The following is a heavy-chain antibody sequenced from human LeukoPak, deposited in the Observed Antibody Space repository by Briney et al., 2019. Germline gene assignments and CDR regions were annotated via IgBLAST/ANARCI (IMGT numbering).Heavy chain of an antibody. D-gene: IGHD3-16*01. V-gene: IGHV3-7*01. CDR2: IKRDGSAK. CDR1: GITFSSYY. Sequence: GGSLRLSCAASGITFSSYYMSWVRQAPGKGLEWVANIKRDGSAKYYVDSVKGRFTISRDNAKNSLHLQMNSLRAEDTAVYFCAGALAGGLEFTFAYWGQGVLVTVSS. J-gene: IGHJ4*02. CDR3: AGALAGGLEFTFAY.